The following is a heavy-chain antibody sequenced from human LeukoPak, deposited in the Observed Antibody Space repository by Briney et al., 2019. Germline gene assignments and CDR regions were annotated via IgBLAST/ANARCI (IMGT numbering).Heavy chain of an antibody. CDR2: VSSSGGTI. V-gene: IGHV3-48*04. Sequence: PGGSLRLSCAASGFTFSTYTMNWVRQAPGKGLEWVSYVSSSGGTIYCADSVKGRFTISRDNAKNSLYLQMNSLRAEDTAVYYCARVGTTNYYFYYMDVWGKGTTVTVSS. D-gene: IGHD2-2*01. J-gene: IGHJ6*03. CDR1: GFTFSTYT. CDR3: ARVGTTNYYFYYMDV.